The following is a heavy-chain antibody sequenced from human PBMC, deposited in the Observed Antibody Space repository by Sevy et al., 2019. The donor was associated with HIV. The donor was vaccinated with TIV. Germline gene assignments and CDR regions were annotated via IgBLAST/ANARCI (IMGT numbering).Heavy chain of an antibody. Sequence: GGSLRLSCEASRFTFSSYAMHWVRQAPGKGLEWVAIISFDGSIKYDADSVKGRFTISRDNSKNTLYLQMNSLRPEDTAAYYCAREGPEYSSSAWDYYGKDVWGQGTTVTVSS. CDR3: AREGPEYSSSAWDYYGKDV. CDR2: ISFDGSIK. D-gene: IGHD6-13*01. J-gene: IGHJ6*02. V-gene: IGHV3-30-3*01. CDR1: RFTFSSYA.